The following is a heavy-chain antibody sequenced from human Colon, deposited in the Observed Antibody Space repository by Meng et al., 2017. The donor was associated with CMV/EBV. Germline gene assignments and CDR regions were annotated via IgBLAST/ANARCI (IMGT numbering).Heavy chain of an antibody. Sequence: SDTLSLTCAVYGGSFSGYYWSWIRQPPGKGLEWIGEINHSGSTNYNPSLKSRVTISVDTSKNQFSLKLSSVTAADTAVYYCAREWVRYSYGLRYWGQGTLVTVSS. CDR2: INHSGST. J-gene: IGHJ4*02. D-gene: IGHD5-18*01. CDR3: AREWVRYSYGLRY. CDR1: GGSFSGYY. V-gene: IGHV4-34*01.